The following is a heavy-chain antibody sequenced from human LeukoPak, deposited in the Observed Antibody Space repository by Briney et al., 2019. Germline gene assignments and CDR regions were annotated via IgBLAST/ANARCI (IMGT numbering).Heavy chain of an antibody. D-gene: IGHD6-13*01. Sequence: GGSLRLSCAASGFTFDDYAMHWVRQAPGKGLEWVSLISWDGGSTYYADSVKGRFTISRDNSKNSLYLQMNSLRAEDTALYYCAATPGGIVAAGTPFDYWGQGTLVTVSS. J-gene: IGHJ4*02. V-gene: IGHV3-43D*03. CDR1: GFTFDDYA. CDR2: ISWDGGST. CDR3: AATPGGIVAAGTPFDY.